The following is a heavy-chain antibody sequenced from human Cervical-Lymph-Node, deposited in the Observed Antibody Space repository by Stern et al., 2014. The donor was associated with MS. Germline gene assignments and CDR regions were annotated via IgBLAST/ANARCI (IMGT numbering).Heavy chain of an antibody. CDR3: ARTTVSHYYYYGMDV. J-gene: IGHJ6*02. D-gene: IGHD4-17*01. CDR2: IYYSGST. Sequence: VQLLESGPGLVKPSETLSLTCPVPGGSISSYYWSWIRQPPGKGLEWIGYIYYSGSTNYNPSLKSRVTISVDTSKNQFSLKLSSVTAADTAVYYCARTTVSHYYYYGMDVWGQGTTVTVSS. V-gene: IGHV4-59*01. CDR1: GGSISSYY.